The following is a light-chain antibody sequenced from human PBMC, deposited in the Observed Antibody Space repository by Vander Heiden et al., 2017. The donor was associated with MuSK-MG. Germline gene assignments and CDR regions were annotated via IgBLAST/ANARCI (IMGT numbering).Light chain of an antibody. V-gene: IGKV2-28*01. Sequence: DIVMPQSPLSLTVTPGEPASISCRSSQSLLHSNGYNYLDWYLQKPGQSPQLLIYLGSNRASGVPDRFSGSGSGTDFTLKISRVEAEDVGVYYCMQALQTPVTFGPGTKVDIK. J-gene: IGKJ3*01. CDR1: QSLLHSNGYNY. CDR2: LGS. CDR3: MQALQTPVT.